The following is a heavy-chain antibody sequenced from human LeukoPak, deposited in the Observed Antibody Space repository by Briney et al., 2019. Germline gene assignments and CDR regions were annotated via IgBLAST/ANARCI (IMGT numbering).Heavy chain of an antibody. V-gene: IGHV3-74*01. D-gene: IGHD6-19*01. CDR1: GFTFSSYW. Sequence: GGSLRLSCAAAGFTFSSYWMRWVRQAPGKGLVWVSRIDSDGSSTSYADSVTGRFTTSRDNAKNTLYLQMNSLRAEDTAVYYCARDGSSGWYVISTLPYYYYMDVWGKGTTVTVSS. J-gene: IGHJ6*03. CDR3: ARDGSSGWYVISTLPYYYYMDV. CDR2: IDSDGSST.